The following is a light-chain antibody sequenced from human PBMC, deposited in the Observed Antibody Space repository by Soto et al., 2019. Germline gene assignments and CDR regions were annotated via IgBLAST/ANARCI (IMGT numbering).Light chain of an antibody. Sequence: EVVLTQSPGTLSLSPGERGALSCRASQTISSNNLAWYQQRPGQAPTLLIYDASSRATGIPDRFNGSGSRTDFTLTISRLEPEDFAVYYCQHYGASPGAFGPGIKVDMK. CDR3: QHYGASPGA. V-gene: IGKV3-20*01. CDR2: DAS. J-gene: IGKJ3*01. CDR1: QTISSNN.